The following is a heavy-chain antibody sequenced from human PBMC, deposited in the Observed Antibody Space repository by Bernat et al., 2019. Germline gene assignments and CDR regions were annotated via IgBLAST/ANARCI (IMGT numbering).Heavy chain of an antibody. J-gene: IGHJ6*03. V-gene: IGHV3-7*01. CDR1: GFTFSSYW. D-gene: IGHD3-10*01. CDR2: IKQDGSEK. CDR3: ARDSGSGSYWQYYYYYYMDV. Sequence: EVQLVESGGGLVQPGGSLRLSCAASGFTFSSYWMSWVRQAPGKGLEWVANIKQDGSEKYYVDSVKGRFTISRDNAKNSLYLQMNSLRAEDTAVYYCARDSGSGSYWQYYYYYYMDVWGKGTTVTVSS.